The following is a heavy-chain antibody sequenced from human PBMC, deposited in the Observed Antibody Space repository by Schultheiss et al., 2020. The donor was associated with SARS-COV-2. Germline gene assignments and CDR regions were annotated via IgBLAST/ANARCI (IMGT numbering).Heavy chain of an antibody. CDR3: AKPAAAYYYYYGMDV. CDR2: ISASGGTS. J-gene: IGHJ6*02. V-gene: IGHV3-23*01. D-gene: IGHD2-2*01. Sequence: GESLKISCAASGFTFNNYAMTWVRQSPGKGLEWVSGISASGGTSYNADSVKGRFTISRDNSNLYLQINSLRAEDTAVYYCAKPAAAYYYYYGMDVWGQGTTVTVSS. CDR1: GFTFNNYA.